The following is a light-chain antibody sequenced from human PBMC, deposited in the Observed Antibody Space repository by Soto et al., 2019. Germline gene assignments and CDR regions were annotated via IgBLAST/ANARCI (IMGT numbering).Light chain of an antibody. CDR1: SSDIGGYNY. CDR2: DVS. Sequence: QSVLTQPASVSGSPGQSITISCTGTSSDIGGYNYVSWYQQHPGKAPKLIIHDVSKWPSGVSNRFSGSKSGNTASLTISGLQAEDEADYYCCSYTTSSTLVFGTGTKVPS. J-gene: IGLJ1*01. V-gene: IGLV2-14*03. CDR3: CSYTTSSTLV.